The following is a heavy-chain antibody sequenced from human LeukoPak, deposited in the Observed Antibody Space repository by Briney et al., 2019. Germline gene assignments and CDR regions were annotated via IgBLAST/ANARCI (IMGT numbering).Heavy chain of an antibody. J-gene: IGHJ4*02. CDR2: INPSGGST. CDR3: ARLSGSYRDY. Sequence: ASVKVSCKASGYTFTSYYMRWVRQAPGQGLEWMEIINPSGGSTSYAQKFQGRVTMTRDTSTSTVYMELSSLRSEDTAVYYCARLSGSYRDYWGQGTLVTVSS. D-gene: IGHD1-26*01. V-gene: IGHV1-46*01. CDR1: GYTFTSYY.